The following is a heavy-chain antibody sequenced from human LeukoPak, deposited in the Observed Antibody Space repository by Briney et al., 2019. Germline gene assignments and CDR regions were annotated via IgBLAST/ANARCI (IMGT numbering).Heavy chain of an antibody. CDR1: GGTFSSYA. CDR2: IIPIFGTA. D-gene: IGHD5-18*01. Sequence: LVKVSCKASGGTFSSYAISWVRQAPGQGLEWMGGIIPIFGTANYAQKFQGRVTITTDESTSTAYMELSSLRSEDTAVYYCARGMIQPHRQTMGGGYYYYYMDVWGKGTTVTVSS. V-gene: IGHV1-69*05. J-gene: IGHJ6*03. CDR3: ARGMIQPHRQTMGGGYYYYYMDV.